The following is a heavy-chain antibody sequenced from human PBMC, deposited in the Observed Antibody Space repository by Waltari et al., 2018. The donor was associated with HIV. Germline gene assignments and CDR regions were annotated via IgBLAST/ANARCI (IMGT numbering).Heavy chain of an antibody. Sequence: QVQLVQSGAVVKKPGASVKVSCKPSGYNFSANYIHWLRQAPGQGPEWMGWINPNSGGTNYAQRFQDRVTLTRDTHISTVFMDLSRLASDDTAVYYCARVPQGRLGELSTYYFDYWGQGSLVIVSS. D-gene: IGHD3-16*01. CDR2: INPNSGGT. V-gene: IGHV1-2*02. J-gene: IGHJ4*02. CDR1: GYNFSANY. CDR3: ARVPQGRLGELSTYYFDY.